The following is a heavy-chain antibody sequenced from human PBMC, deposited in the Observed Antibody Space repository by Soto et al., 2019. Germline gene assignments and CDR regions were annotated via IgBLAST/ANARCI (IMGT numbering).Heavy chain of an antibody. V-gene: IGHV4-30-2*01. CDR1: GGSISSGGYS. D-gene: IGHD2-8*02. CDR3: ARDNITGIFDY. CDR2: IYHSGSP. Sequence: SETLSLTCAVSGGSISSGGYSWSWIRQPPGKGLEWIGYIYHSGSPYYNPSLKSRVTMSVDTSKNQFSLNLNSVTAADTAVYYCARDNITGIFDYWGKGTLVPVSS. J-gene: IGHJ4*02.